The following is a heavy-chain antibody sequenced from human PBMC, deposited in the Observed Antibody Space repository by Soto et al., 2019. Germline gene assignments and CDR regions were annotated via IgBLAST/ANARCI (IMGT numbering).Heavy chain of an antibody. V-gene: IGHV3-30*18. CDR2: ISYDGSNK. D-gene: IGHD3-22*01. CDR3: AKGAITEPYDSSGYCDY. CDR1: GFTFSSYG. Sequence: QVQLVESGGGVVQPGRSLRLSCAASGFTFSSYGMHWVRQAPGKGLEWVAVISYDGSNKYYADSVKGRFTISRDNFKNTLYMQMNSVRAEDTAVYYCAKGAITEPYDSSGYCDYWGQGTLVTVSS. J-gene: IGHJ4*02.